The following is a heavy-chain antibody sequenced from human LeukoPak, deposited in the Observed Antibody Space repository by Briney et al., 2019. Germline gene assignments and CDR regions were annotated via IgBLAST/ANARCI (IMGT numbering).Heavy chain of an antibody. CDR3: ASPPYYDSSGEAFDI. J-gene: IGHJ3*02. CDR1: GYSISSGYY. V-gene: IGHV4-38-2*02. D-gene: IGHD3-22*01. Sequence: SETLSLTCTVSGYSISSGYYWGWIRQPPGKGLEWIGSIYHSGSTYYNPSLKSRVTISVDTSKNQFSLKLSSVTAADTAVYYCASPPYYDSSGEAFDIWGQGTMVTVSS. CDR2: IYHSGST.